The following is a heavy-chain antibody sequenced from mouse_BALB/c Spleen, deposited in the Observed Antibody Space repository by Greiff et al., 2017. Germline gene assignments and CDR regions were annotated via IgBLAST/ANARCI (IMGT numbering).Heavy chain of an antibody. CDR2: ISSGGSYT. CDR1: GFTFSSYG. CDR3: ASTVVANAMDY. Sequence: EVMLVESGGDLVKPGGSLKLSCAASGFTFSSYGMSWVRQTPDKRLEWVATISSGGSYTYYPDSVKGRFTISRDNAKNTLYLQMSSLKSEDTAMYYCASTVVANAMDYWGQGTSVTVSS. V-gene: IGHV5-6*01. D-gene: IGHD1-1*01. J-gene: IGHJ4*01.